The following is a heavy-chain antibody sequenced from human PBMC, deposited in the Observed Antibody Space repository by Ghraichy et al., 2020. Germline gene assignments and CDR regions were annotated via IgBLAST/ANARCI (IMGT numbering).Heavy chain of an antibody. CDR1: GFTFSSYG. CDR2: IWYDGSNK. J-gene: IGHJ5*02. D-gene: IGHD2-15*01. CDR3: ARGGYCSGGSCYSGDWFDP. Sequence: SLNISCAASGFTFSSYGMHWVRQAPGKGLEWVAVIWYDGSNKYYADSVKGRFTISRDNSKNTLYLQMNSLRAEDTAVYYCARGGYCSGGSCYSGDWFDPWGQGTLVTVSS. V-gene: IGHV3-33*01.